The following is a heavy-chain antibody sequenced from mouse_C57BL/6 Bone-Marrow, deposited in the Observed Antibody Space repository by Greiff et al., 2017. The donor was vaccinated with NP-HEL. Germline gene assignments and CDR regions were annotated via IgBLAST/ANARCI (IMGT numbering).Heavy chain of an antibody. V-gene: IGHV3-6*01. CDR1: GYSITSGYY. CDR3: ARDSFGFAY. CDR2: ISYDGSN. Sequence: EVKLVESGPGLVKPSQSLSLTCSVTGYSITSGYYWNWIRQFPGNKLEWMGYISYDGSNNYNPSLKNRISITRDTSKNQFFLKLNSVTTEDTATYYGARDSFGFAYWGQGALVTVSA. J-gene: IGHJ3*01.